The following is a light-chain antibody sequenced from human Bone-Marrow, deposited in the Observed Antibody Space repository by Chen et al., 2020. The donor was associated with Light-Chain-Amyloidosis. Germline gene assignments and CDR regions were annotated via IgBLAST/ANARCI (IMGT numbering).Light chain of an antibody. J-gene: IGLJ2*01. CDR3: QSADSSGTYEVI. CDR1: DLPTKY. CDR2: RDT. Sequence: SSYLTQPPSVSGTPGQTARITCSGDDLPTKYAYWYQQKPGQAPVLVIHRDTERPSGISERFSGSSSGTTATLTISGVQAEDEADYHCQSADSSGTYEVIFGGGTKLTVL. V-gene: IGLV3-25*03.